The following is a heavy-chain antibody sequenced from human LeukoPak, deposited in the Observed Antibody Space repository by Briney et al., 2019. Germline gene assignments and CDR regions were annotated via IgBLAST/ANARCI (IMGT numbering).Heavy chain of an antibody. V-gene: IGHV4-34*01. D-gene: IGHD4-17*01. Sequence: PSETLPLTCAVYGGSFSGYYWSWIRQPPGKGLEWIGEINHSGSTNYNPSLKSRVTISVDTSKNQFSLKLSSVTAADTAVYYCARTRTVTTSPVDYWGQGTLVTVSS. CDR1: GGSFSGYY. CDR2: INHSGST. J-gene: IGHJ4*02. CDR3: ARTRTVTTSPVDY.